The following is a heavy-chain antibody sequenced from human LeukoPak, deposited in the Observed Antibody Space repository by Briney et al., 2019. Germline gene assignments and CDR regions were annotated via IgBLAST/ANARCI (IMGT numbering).Heavy chain of an antibody. Sequence: SETLSLTCTVSGGSVSSGSYYWSWIRQPPGKGLEWIGYIYYSGSTNYNPSLKSRVTISVDTSKNQFSLKLSSVTAADTAVYYCARGYSSGLWDYWGQGILVTVSS. J-gene: IGHJ4*02. CDR3: ARGYSSGLWDY. D-gene: IGHD6-25*01. CDR2: IYYSGST. CDR1: GGSVSSGSYY. V-gene: IGHV4-61*01.